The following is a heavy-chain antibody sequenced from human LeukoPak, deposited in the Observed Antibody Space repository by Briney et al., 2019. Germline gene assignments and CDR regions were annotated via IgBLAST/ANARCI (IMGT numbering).Heavy chain of an antibody. Sequence: GGSLRLSCAASGFTFSSYAMSWVRQAPGKGLEWVSAISGSGGSTYYADSVKGRFTISRDNSKNTLYLQMNSLRAEDTAVYYCAKMPRGYSYDGYFDYWGQGTWSPSPQ. J-gene: IGHJ4*02. D-gene: IGHD5-18*01. V-gene: IGHV3-23*01. CDR1: GFTFSSYA. CDR2: ISGSGGST. CDR3: AKMPRGYSYDGYFDY.